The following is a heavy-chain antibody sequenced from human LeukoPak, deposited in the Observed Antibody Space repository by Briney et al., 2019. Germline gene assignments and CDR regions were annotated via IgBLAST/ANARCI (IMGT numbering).Heavy chain of an antibody. CDR1: GGTFSSYA. D-gene: IGHD3-22*01. CDR3: ASSYYDSSGYYYEFDY. V-gene: IGHV1-69*01. Sequence: ASVKVSCKASGGTFSSYAISWVRQAPGQGLEWMGGVIPIFGTANYAQKFQGRVTITADESTSTAYMELSSLRSEDTAVYYCASSYYDSSGYYYEFDYWGQGTLVTVSS. CDR2: VIPIFGTA. J-gene: IGHJ4*02.